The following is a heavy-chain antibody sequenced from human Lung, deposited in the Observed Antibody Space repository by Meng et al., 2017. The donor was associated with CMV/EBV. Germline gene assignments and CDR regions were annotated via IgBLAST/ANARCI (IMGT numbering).Heavy chain of an antibody. CDR2: INWNGGST. CDR1: GFTFDDYG. V-gene: IGHV3-20*04. J-gene: IGHJ6*02. CDR3: ARDEYSSSSQAGQYYYYYYGMDF. D-gene: IGHD6-6*01. Sequence: GGSLRLXCAASGFTFDDYGMSWVRQAPGKGLEWVSGINWNGGSTGYADSVKGRFTISRHNSNNSLYLQMNSLRAEDTALYYCARDEYSSSSQAGQYYYYYYGMDFWGQGTTVTVSS.